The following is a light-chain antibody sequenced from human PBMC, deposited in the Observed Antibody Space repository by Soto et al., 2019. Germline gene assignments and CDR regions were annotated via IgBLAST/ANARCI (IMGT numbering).Light chain of an antibody. Sequence: QSVLTQPPSVSAAPGQKVTISCSGSSFNIGSNYVSWYQQLPGTAPKLLIYDNHKRPSGIPDRFSGSKSGTSATLGITGLQTGDEADYYCGTWDSRLSAVVFGGGTKLTVL. CDR3: GTWDSRLSAVV. CDR2: DNH. V-gene: IGLV1-51*01. J-gene: IGLJ2*01. CDR1: SFNIGSNY.